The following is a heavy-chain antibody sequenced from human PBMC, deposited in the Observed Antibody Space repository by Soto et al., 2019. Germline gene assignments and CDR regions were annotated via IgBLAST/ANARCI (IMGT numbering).Heavy chain of an antibody. J-gene: IGHJ4*02. CDR1: GGSISSSSYY. Sequence: QLQLQESGPGLVKPSETLSLTCSVSGGSISSSSYYWGWIRQPPGKGLQWIGTIYYSGRTYYNPSLKSRVTISVDTSKNQFSLKLSSVPAADTAVYYCASSDGGSTIDYWGQGALVTVSS. V-gene: IGHV4-39*01. CDR2: IYYSGRT. CDR3: ASSDGGSTIDY.